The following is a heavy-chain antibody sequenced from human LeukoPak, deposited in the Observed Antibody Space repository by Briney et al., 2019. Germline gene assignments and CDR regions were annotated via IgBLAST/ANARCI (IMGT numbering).Heavy chain of an antibody. J-gene: IGHJ4*02. CDR1: GFTFSSYA. V-gene: IGHV3-30-3*01. Sequence: GGSLRLSCAASGFTFSSYAIHWVRKAPGKGLEWVAVISYDGSNKYYADSVKGRFTISRDNSKNTLYLQMNSLRAEDTAVYYCARETGSAVGSTDFDYWGQGTLVTVSS. CDR2: ISYDGSNK. D-gene: IGHD4-17*01. CDR3: ARETGSAVGSTDFDY.